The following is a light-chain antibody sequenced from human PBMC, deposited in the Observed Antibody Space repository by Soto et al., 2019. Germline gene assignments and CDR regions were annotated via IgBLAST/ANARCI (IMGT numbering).Light chain of an antibody. CDR1: TSDVGIYNL. CDR3: SSYAGSRWV. Sequence: QSALTQPASESRSPGQSITISRTGTTSDVGIYNLVSWYQQHPGKAPKLVIYEVDKRPSGVSNRFSGSRSGNTASLTISGIQSEDEADYFCSSYAGSRWVFGGGTKLTVL. V-gene: IGLV2-23*02. J-gene: IGLJ3*02. CDR2: EVD.